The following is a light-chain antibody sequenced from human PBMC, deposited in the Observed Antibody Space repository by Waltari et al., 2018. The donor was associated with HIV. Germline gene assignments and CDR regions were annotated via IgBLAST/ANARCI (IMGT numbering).Light chain of an antibody. CDR1: RLENQY. J-gene: IGLJ3*02. CDR2: RDC. CDR3: QSADNSVTHLV. V-gene: IGLV3-25*03. Sequence: SFELTQPPSVSVSPGQTARITCSGSRLENQYGYWYQQKPGQAPVLVMSRDCERPSGIPERFSGSSSGTTVTLTISGVQAEDEADYYCQSADNSVTHLVCGGGTKLTVL.